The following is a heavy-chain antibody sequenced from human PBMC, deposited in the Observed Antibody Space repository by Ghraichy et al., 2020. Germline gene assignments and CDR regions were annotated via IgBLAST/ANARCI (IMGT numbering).Heavy chain of an antibody. CDR2: IYYSGST. V-gene: IGHV4-59*01. J-gene: IGHJ4*02. D-gene: IGHD4-17*01. CDR1: GGSISSYY. Sequence: SETLSLTCTVSGGSISSYYWSWIRQPPGKGLEWIGYIYYSGSTNYNPSLKSRVTISVDTSKNQFSLKLSSVTAADTAVYYCARGHDYGDQYYFDYWGQGTLVTVSS. CDR3: ARGHDYGDQYYFDY.